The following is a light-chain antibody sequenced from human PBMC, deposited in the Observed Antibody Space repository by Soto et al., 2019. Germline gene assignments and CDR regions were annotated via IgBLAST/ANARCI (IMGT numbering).Light chain of an antibody. J-gene: IGKJ1*01. CDR1: QSVSSY. V-gene: IGKV1-5*01. Sequence: TESRGTLSLSPGERATLSYRASQSVSSYLAWYQQKPGKAPKLLIYDASSLESGVPSRFSGSGSGTEFTPTISSLQPDDFATYYCQQYNSYPWTFGQGTKVDIK. CDR2: DAS. CDR3: QQYNSYPWT.